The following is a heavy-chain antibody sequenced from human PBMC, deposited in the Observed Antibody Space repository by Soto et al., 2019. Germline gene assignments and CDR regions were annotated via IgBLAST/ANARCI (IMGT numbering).Heavy chain of an antibody. CDR2: ISAYNGNT. CDR3: ARDPYSRSWYRPDYYYYYGMDV. D-gene: IGHD6-13*01. J-gene: IGHJ6*02. Sequence: QVPLVQSGAEVKKPGASVKVSCKASGYTFTSYGISWVRQAPGQGLEWMGWISAYNGNTNYAQKLQGRVTMTTDTSTSTAYMELRSLRSHDTAVYYCARDPYSRSWYRPDYYYYYGMDVWGQGTTVTVSS. CDR1: GYTFTSYG. V-gene: IGHV1-18*01.